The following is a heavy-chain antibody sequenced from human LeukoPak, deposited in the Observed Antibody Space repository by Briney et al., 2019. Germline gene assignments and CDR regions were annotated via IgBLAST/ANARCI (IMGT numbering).Heavy chain of an antibody. J-gene: IGHJ4*02. CDR2: ISANGDTI. Sequence: GGSLRLSCAASGFTFTTYEMNWVRQAPGKGLEWLSYISANGDTIYYADSVKGRLTISRDNGRKSLYLQMNSLRVEDTGIYYCVSAYGGLLDYWGQGTLVTVSS. V-gene: IGHV3-48*03. CDR3: VSAYGGLLDY. CDR1: GFTFTTYE. D-gene: IGHD3-16*01.